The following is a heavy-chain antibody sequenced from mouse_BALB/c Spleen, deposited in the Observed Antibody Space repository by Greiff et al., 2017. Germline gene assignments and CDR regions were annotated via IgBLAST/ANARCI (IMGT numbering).Heavy chain of an antibody. CDR2: ISSGSSTI. Sequence: EVKLVESGGGLVQPGGSRKLSCAASGFTFSRFGMHWVRQAPEKGLEWVAYISSGSSTIYYADTVKGRFTISRDNPKNTLFLQMTSLRSEDTAMYYCARYPDYWGQGTSVTVSS. CDR3: ARYPDY. V-gene: IGHV5-17*02. J-gene: IGHJ4*01. CDR1: GFTFSRFG.